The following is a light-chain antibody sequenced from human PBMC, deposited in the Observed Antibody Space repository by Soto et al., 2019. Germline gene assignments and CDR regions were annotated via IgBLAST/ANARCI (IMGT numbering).Light chain of an antibody. CDR3: QQYANLPYT. V-gene: IGKV1-33*01. CDR1: QDISNY. Sequence: DIQMTQSPSALSASVGDRVTITCQASQDISNYLNWYQQKPGKAPKLLIYDASNLETGVPSRLSGSGSGPDFTFPISSLQPEDIATYYCQQYANLPYTFGQGPKVDIK. CDR2: DAS. J-gene: IGKJ2*01.